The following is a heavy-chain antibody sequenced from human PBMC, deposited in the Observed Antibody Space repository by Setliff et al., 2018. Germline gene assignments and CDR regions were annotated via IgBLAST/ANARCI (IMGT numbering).Heavy chain of an antibody. CDR3: ARKSRNIVVVPAAVIYYYYYYMDV. D-gene: IGHD2-2*01. CDR1: GGSFSGYY. J-gene: IGHJ6*03. Sequence: KTSETLSLTCAVYGGSFSGYYWSWIRQPPGKGLEWIGEINHSGSTNYNPSLKSRVTISVDTSKNQFSLKLSSVTAADTAVYYCARKSRNIVVVPAAVIYYYYYYMDVWGKGTTVTV. CDR2: INHSGST. V-gene: IGHV4-34*01.